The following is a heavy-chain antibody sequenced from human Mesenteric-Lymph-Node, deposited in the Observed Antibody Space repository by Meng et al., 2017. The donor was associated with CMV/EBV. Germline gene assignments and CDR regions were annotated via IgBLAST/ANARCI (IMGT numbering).Heavy chain of an antibody. D-gene: IGHD4-11*01. CDR1: GFTFSSYW. CDR3: ARLLNDYSNYYVRSDGMDV. V-gene: IGHV3-7*01. Sequence: GESRKISGATSGFTFSSYWMSWVRQAPGKGLEWVANIKQDGSEKYYVDSVKGRFTISRDNAKNSLYLQMNSLRAEDTAVYYCARLLNDYSNYYVRSDGMDVWGQGTTVTVSS. J-gene: IGHJ6*02. CDR2: IKQDGSEK.